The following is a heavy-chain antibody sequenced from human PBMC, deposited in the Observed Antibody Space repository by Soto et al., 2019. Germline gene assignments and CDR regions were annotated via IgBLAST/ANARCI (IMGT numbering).Heavy chain of an antibody. CDR2: TYYRSKWYI. CDR1: GDSVSSNSAA. Sequence: SQTLSLTCDISGDSVSSNSAAWNWIRQTPSRGLEWLGRTYYRSKWYINYAVSVKSRITVNPDTSKNQFSLQLNSVTPEDTAVVYGARGWWDDVTGHYYMDVWGKGTRVTVPS. V-gene: IGHV6-1*01. D-gene: IGHD2-15*01. CDR3: ARGWWDDVTGHYYMDV. J-gene: IGHJ6*03.